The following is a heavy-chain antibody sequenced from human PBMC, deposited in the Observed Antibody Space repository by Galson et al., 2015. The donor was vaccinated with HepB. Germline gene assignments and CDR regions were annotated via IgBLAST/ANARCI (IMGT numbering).Heavy chain of an antibody. Sequence: PALVKPTQTLTLTCTFSGFSLSTSGVGVGWIRQPPGKALEWLALIYWNDDKRYSPSLKSRLTITKDTSKNQVVLTMTNMDPVDTATYYCAHSYDFRGSAEYFQHWGQGTLVTVSS. J-gene: IGHJ1*01. CDR1: GFSLSTSGVG. CDR3: AHSYDFRGSAEYFQH. CDR2: IYWNDDK. D-gene: IGHD3/OR15-3a*01. V-gene: IGHV2-5*01.